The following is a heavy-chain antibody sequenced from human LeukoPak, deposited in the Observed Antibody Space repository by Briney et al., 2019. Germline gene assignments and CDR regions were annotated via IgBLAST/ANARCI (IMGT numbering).Heavy chain of an antibody. D-gene: IGHD6-19*01. CDR1: GGSISSGSYY. V-gene: IGHV4-61*02. Sequence: SETLSLTCTVSGGSISSGSYYWSWIRQPAGKGLEWIGRIYTSGSTNYNPSLKSRVTISVDTSKNQFSLKLSSVTAADTAVYYCARVPWQWLVRGAFDIWGQGTMVTVSS. CDR3: ARVPWQWLVRGAFDI. J-gene: IGHJ3*02. CDR2: IYTSGST.